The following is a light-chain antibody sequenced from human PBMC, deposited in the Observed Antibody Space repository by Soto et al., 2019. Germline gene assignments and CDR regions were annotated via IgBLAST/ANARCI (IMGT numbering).Light chain of an antibody. V-gene: IGLV2-14*01. CDR2: EVI. J-gene: IGLJ1*01. CDR1: SSDVGGYNY. Sequence: QSALTQPASVSGSPGQSITIYCTGTSSDVGGYNYVSWYQQHPGKAPKLIIYEVINRPSGVSYRFSGSKSGNTASLTISGLQAEDEADYFCSSYTSRSSHVFGTGTKLTVL. CDR3: SSYTSRSSHV.